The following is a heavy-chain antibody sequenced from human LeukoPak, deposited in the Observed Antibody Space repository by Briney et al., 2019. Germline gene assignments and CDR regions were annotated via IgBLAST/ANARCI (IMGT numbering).Heavy chain of an antibody. Sequence: GGSLRLSCAASGFTFSSYEMNWVRQAPGRGREWVSYISSSGSTRYYADSVKGRFTISRDNAKNSLYLQMNSLRAEDTAVYYCAREGVTVVPRYLDYWGQGTLVTVSS. CDR1: GFTFSSYE. V-gene: IGHV3-48*03. D-gene: IGHD4-23*01. CDR3: AREGVTVVPRYLDY. CDR2: ISSSGSTR. J-gene: IGHJ4*02.